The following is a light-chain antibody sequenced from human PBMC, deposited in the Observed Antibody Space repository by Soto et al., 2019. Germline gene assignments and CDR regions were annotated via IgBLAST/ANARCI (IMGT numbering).Light chain of an antibody. CDR3: SSYTSSILV. CDR2: EVS. J-gene: IGLJ3*02. Sequence: QSALTQPPSASGSPGQSVTISCTGTSSDVGAYDYVSWYQQHPGKAPKLMIYEVSQRPSGVPDRFSGSKSGNTASLTISGLQAEDEGDYYCSSYTSSILVFGGGTKLTVL. V-gene: IGLV2-8*01. CDR1: SSDVGAYDY.